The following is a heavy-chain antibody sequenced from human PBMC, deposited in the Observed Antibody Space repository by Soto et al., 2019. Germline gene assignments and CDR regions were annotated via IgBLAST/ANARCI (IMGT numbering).Heavy chain of an antibody. Sequence: EVQLVESGGGLVKPGGSLTLSCAASGFAFRSYNMNWVRQAPGKGLEWVASTSSGSSNIYYADSVKGRFTISRDNAKNSLFLQMDSLRAEDSAVYYCASATVVAATFDFWGQGTLVTVSS. D-gene: IGHD2-15*01. CDR3: ASATVVAATFDF. J-gene: IGHJ4*02. CDR1: GFAFRSYN. V-gene: IGHV3-21*01. CDR2: TSSGSSNI.